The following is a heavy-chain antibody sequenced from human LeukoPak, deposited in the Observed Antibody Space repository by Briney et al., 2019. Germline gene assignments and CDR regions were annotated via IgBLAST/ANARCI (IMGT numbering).Heavy chain of an antibody. Sequence: GGSLRLSCATSGFILSSYWKTWVRQAPGQGLEWVANINLDGSVQWYADSVKGRFTISRDNAKNSVYLQMNSLRAEDTAVYYCAREGGVADYWGQGTLVTVSS. J-gene: IGHJ4*02. CDR2: INLDGSVQ. CDR3: AREGGVADY. CDR1: GFILSSYW. V-gene: IGHV3-7*01. D-gene: IGHD3-16*01.